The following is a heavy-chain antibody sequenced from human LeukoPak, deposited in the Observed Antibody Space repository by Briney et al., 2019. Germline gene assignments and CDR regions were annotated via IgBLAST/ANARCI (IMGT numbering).Heavy chain of an antibody. D-gene: IGHD3-22*01. J-gene: IGHJ4*02. Sequence: GSLRLSCXASGFTFSSYSMNWVRQAPGKGLEWVSSISSSSSYIYYVDSVKGRFTISRDNANNSLYLQMNSLRVDDTAVYYCARVLPSHYYDTSGYSDYWGQGTLVTVSS. CDR2: ISSSSSYI. CDR1: GFTFSSYS. CDR3: ARVLPSHYYDTSGYSDY. V-gene: IGHV3-21*01.